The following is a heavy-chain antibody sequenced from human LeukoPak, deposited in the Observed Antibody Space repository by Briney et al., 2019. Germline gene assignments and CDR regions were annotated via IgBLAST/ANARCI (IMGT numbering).Heavy chain of an antibody. CDR1: GFTFSSYW. Sequence: GGSLRLSCAVSGFTFSSYWMSWVRQAPGKGPEWVANIKQDGSEIYYVDSVKGRFTISRDNAKNSLDLQMNSLRDEDTAVYYCARGMTVAANWFDTWGQGTLVTVSS. CDR3: ARGMTVAANWFDT. V-gene: IGHV3-7*05. J-gene: IGHJ5*02. CDR2: IKQDGSEI. D-gene: IGHD6-19*01.